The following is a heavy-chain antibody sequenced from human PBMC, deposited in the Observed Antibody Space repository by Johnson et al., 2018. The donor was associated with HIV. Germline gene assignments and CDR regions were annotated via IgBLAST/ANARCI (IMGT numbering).Heavy chain of an antibody. V-gene: IGHV3-9*01. CDR3: AKSGPDAFDI. CDR1: GFTFDDYA. CDR2: ISWNSGSI. D-gene: IGHD6-25*01. J-gene: IGHJ3*02. Sequence: VQLVESGGGVVRPGESLRLSCAASGFTFDDYAMHWVRQAPGKGLEWVSGISWNSGSIGYADSVKGRFTISRDNAKNSLYLQMNSLRAEDTALYYCAKSGPDAFDIWGQGTMVTVSS.